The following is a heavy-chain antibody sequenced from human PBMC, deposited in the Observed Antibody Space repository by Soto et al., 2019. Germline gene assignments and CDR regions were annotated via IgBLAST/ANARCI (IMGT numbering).Heavy chain of an antibody. D-gene: IGHD5-12*01. CDR3: ARSRIYGPLRRRNGTDV. J-gene: IGHJ6*01. Sequence: SETLSLTCAVYGGSFSGYYWSWIRQPPGKGLEWIGEINHSGSTNYNPSLKSRVTISVDTSKNQFSLKLSSVTAADTAVYYCARSRIYGPLRRRNGTDVWGQGTTVTVAS. V-gene: IGHV4-34*01. CDR2: INHSGST. CDR1: GGSFSGYY.